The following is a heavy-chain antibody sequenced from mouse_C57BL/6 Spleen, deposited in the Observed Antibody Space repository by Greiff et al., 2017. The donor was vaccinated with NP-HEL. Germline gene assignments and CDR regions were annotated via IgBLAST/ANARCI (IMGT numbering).Heavy chain of an antibody. CDR3: ARSYYGSSYGFAY. D-gene: IGHD1-1*01. CDR2: IDPNSGGT. J-gene: IGHJ3*01. V-gene: IGHV1-72*01. CDR1: GYTFTSYW. Sequence: QVQLKQPGAELVKPGASVKLSCKASGYTFTSYWMHWVKQRPGRGLEWIGRIDPNSGGTKYNEKFKSKATLTVDTPSSTAYMQLSSLTSEDSAVYYGARSYYGSSYGFAYWGQGTLVTVSA.